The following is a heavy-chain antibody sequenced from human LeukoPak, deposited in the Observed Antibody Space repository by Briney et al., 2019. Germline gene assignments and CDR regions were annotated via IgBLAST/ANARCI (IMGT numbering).Heavy chain of an antibody. CDR3: ARDRQWLVDY. CDR1: GGSISSGSYY. J-gene: IGHJ4*02. CDR2: IYTSGST. Sequence: PSQTLSLTCTVSGGSISSGSYYWSWIRQPAGKGLEWIGRIYTSGSTNYNPSLKSRVTISVDTSKNQFSLKLCSVTAADTAVYYCARDRQWLVDYWGQGTLVTVSS. V-gene: IGHV4-61*02. D-gene: IGHD6-19*01.